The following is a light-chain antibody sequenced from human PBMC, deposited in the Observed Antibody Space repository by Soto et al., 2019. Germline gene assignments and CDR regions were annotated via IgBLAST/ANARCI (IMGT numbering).Light chain of an antibody. Sequence: DIQLTQSPSFLSASVGDRVTITCRASQDINTYLAWYQQKPGKAPKLLIFAASTLQNGVPSRFSGSGSGTEFTVTITSLQPEDXAXXXXXQXXXYPITFGQGTRLEIK. V-gene: IGKV1-9*01. CDR2: AAS. CDR3: XQXXXYPIT. J-gene: IGKJ5*01. CDR1: QDINTY.